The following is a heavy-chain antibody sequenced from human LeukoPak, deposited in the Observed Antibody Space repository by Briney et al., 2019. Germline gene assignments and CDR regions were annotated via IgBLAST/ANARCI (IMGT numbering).Heavy chain of an antibody. V-gene: IGHV4-31*03. CDR1: GVSVTSGGYY. CDR2: ISHGGHT. Sequence: PQTLSLTCTVSGVSVTSGGYYWTWIRQHPGEGLQWIGYISHGGHTYYNPSLMGRVTISLDTFKNEFSLRLISVTAADTAFYFCARYFCSGSRCPGVEFWGQGTLVTVSS. D-gene: IGHD3-3*01. J-gene: IGHJ4*02. CDR3: ARYFCSGSRCPGVEF.